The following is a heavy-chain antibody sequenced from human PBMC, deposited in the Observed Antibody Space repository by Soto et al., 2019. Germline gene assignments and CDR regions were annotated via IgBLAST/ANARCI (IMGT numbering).Heavy chain of an antibody. Sequence: SETLSLTCVVSGYSISSGYYWCLIRQSPGKGLECIGSIFHSGNTYYNPSLKSRVTISVDTSKNQFSLRLSSVTAADTAIFYCARDQTYYGPYYYTMDVWGPGTTVTVSS. D-gene: IGHD3-10*01. CDR1: GYSISSGYY. J-gene: IGHJ6*02. CDR3: ARDQTYYGPYYYTMDV. V-gene: IGHV4-38-2*02. CDR2: IFHSGNT.